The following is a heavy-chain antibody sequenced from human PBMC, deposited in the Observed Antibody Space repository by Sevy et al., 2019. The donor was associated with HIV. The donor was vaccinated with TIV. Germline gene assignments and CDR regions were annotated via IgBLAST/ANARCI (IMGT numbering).Heavy chain of an antibody. CDR2: ISNSGSTI. D-gene: IGHD4-17*01. CDR1: GFTFSSYE. CDR3: ARDLPPSATTVAHFDY. J-gene: IGHJ4*02. V-gene: IGHV3-48*03. Sequence: GGSLRLSCAASGFTFSSYEMNWVRQAPGKGLEWVSYISNSGSTIYYSHSVKGRFTMPRDNAKNSLYLQMNSLRVEDTAVYDCARDLPPSATTVAHFDYWGRGTLVTVSS.